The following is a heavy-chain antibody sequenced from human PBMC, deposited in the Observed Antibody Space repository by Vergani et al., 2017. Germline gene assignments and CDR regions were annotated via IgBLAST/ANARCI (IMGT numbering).Heavy chain of an antibody. J-gene: IGHJ5*02. V-gene: IGHV4-61*02. CDR2: IYSSGST. CDR1: GGSISSGSYY. Sequence: QVQLQESGPGLVKPLQTLSLTCSVSGGSISSGSYYWSWVRQPAGKGLEWVGRIYSSGSTNYNPSLKSRDTISGDTSKNQFSLKLNSVTAADTAVYYCGRVADFYGLGSRLLDLWGQGILVTVSS. D-gene: IGHD3-10*01. CDR3: GRVADFYGLGSRLLDL.